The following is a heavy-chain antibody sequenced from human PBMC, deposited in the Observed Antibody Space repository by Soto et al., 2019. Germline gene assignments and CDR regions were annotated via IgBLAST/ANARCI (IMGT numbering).Heavy chain of an antibody. J-gene: IGHJ6*02. CDR3: ARDGVDYVWGSYRPSGYYYYGMDV. D-gene: IGHD3-16*02. CDR1: GFTFSSYS. CDR2: ISSSSSYI. V-gene: IGHV3-21*01. Sequence: EVQLVESGGGLVKPGGSLRLSCAASGFTFSSYSMNWVRQAPGKGLEWVSSISSSSSYIYYADSVKGRFTISRDNAKNSLYLQMNSLRAEDTAVYCCARDGVDYVWGSYRPSGYYYYGMDVWGQGTTVTVSS.